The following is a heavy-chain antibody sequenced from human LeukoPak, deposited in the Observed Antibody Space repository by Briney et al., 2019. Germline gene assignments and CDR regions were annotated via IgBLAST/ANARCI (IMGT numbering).Heavy chain of an antibody. J-gene: IGHJ4*02. CDR3: ARQVGYHYGNFDF. D-gene: IGHD5-18*01. CDR1: GGSISSSSST. Sequence: SETLSLTCTVSGGSISSSSSTWGWIRQSPGKGLEWIGRIFYSGGTYKNPSLMSRVTLSVDTSQNQFSLELDYVTAADTAVYYCARQVGYHYGNFDFWGQGTLVTASS. V-gene: IGHV4-39*01. CDR2: IFYSGGT.